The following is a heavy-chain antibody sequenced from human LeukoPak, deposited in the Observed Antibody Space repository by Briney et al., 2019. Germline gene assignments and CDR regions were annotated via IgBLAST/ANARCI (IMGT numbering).Heavy chain of an antibody. CDR3: ARGLWFGELSEPPDY. D-gene: IGHD3-10*01. J-gene: IGHJ4*02. V-gene: IGHV4-61*02. CDR2: IYTSGST. CDR1: GGSISSGSYY. Sequence: SQTLSLTCTVSGGSISSGSYYWSWIRQPAGKGLEWIGRIYTSGSTNYNPSLKSRVTISVDTSKNQFSLKLSSVTAADTAVYYCARGLWFGELSEPPDYWGQGTLVTVSS.